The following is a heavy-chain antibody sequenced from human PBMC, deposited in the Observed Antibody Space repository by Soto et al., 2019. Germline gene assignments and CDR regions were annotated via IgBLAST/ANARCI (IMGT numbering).Heavy chain of an antibody. CDR3: ARAQYTGSYFDACDV. Sequence: VGSLRLSCAASGFSFSSYGMHWVRQAPGKGLDWVAVIWYDGSNKYYAESVKGRFTISRDNSKNTLYVQMNSLTVEDTAVYYCARAQYTGSYFDACDVWGQGTMVTVS. J-gene: IGHJ3*01. CDR1: GFSFSSYG. V-gene: IGHV3-33*03. D-gene: IGHD1-26*01. CDR2: IWYDGSNK.